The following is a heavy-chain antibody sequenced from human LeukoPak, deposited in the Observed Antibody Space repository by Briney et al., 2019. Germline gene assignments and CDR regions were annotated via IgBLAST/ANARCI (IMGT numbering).Heavy chain of an antibody. V-gene: IGHV3-48*01. CDR3: ARDYKYAFDN. CDR1: GFTFSDYS. J-gene: IGHJ4*02. D-gene: IGHD5-24*01. CDR2: IGIDSGNT. Sequence: GGYLRLSCVASGFTFSDYSVNWVRQAPGKGLEWISYIGIDSGNTNYADSVKGRFTISGDKAKNSLYLQMNSLRVEDTAVYYCARDYKYAFDNWGQGTLVTVSS.